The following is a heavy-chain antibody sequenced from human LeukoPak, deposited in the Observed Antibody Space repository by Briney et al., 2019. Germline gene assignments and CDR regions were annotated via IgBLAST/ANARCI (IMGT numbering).Heavy chain of an antibody. V-gene: IGHV3-30*02. D-gene: IGHD6-19*01. Sequence: GGSLRLSCAASGFTFSSYDMHWVRQAPGKGLEWVAFIQYDGSNKYYADSAKGRFTISRDNSKNTLYLQMNSLRAEDTAVYYCARDLGDSSAWYGGPLHAFDIWGQGTMVTVSS. CDR2: IQYDGSNK. CDR1: GFTFSSYD. CDR3: ARDLGDSSAWYGGPLHAFDI. J-gene: IGHJ3*02.